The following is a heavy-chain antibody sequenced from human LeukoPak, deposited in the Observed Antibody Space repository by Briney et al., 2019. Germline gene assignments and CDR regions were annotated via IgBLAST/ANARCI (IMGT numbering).Heavy chain of an antibody. V-gene: IGHV3-7*01. CDR1: GFTFSSYW. D-gene: IGHD4-17*01. J-gene: IGHJ4*02. Sequence: GGSLRLSCAASGFTFSSYWMSWVRQAPGKGLEWVANIKQDGSEKYYVDSVKGRFTISRDNAKNSLYLQMNSLRAEDTAVYYCARHSPEGFYGDYGYRGQGTLVTVSS. CDR3: ARHSPEGFYGDYGY. CDR2: IKQDGSEK.